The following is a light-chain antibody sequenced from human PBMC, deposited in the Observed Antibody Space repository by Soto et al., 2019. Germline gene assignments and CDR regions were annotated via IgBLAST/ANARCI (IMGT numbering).Light chain of an antibody. V-gene: IGKV4-1*01. CDR2: WAS. CDR3: QQYYTTLALT. J-gene: IGKJ4*01. Sequence: DIVMTQSPDSLAVSLGERATINCKSSQGIFYSSNNKNYLAWYQQKPGQPPKLLIYWASTRESGVPDRFSGSGSGTDFTLTISSLQAEDVAVYYCQQYYTTLALTFGGGTKVEIK. CDR1: QGIFYSSNNKNY.